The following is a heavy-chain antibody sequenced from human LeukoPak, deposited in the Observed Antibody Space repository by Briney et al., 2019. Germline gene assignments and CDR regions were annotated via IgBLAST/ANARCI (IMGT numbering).Heavy chain of an antibody. V-gene: IGHV4-59*10. Sequence: KPSETLSHTCAVYGGSFSGYYWSWIRQPAGKGLEWIGRIYTSGSTNYNPSLKSRVTMSVDTSKNQFSLKLSSVTAADTAVYYCARGLSCSGGSCYGSWFDPWGQGTLVTVSS. D-gene: IGHD2-15*01. CDR3: ARGLSCSGGSCYGSWFDP. J-gene: IGHJ5*02. CDR1: GGSFSGYY. CDR2: IYTSGST.